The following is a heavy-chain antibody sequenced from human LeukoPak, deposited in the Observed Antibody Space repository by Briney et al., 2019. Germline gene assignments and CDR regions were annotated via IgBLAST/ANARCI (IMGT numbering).Heavy chain of an antibody. CDR1: GFTFSRYW. J-gene: IGHJ4*02. CDR3: ARQSCLYSSGCFLDD. Sequence: PGGSLRLSCAASGFTFSRYWMSWVRQAPGKGLEWVAVISYHGKDKYYADSVKGRFALSRDTSKNTLYLEMNSLRAEDTAVYYCARQSCLYSSGCFLDDWGQGTLVTVSS. CDR2: ISYHGKDK. V-gene: IGHV3-30*09. D-gene: IGHD3-22*01.